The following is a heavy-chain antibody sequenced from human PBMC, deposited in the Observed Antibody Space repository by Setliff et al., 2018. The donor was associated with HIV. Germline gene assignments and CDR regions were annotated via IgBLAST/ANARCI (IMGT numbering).Heavy chain of an antibody. CDR2: VHHTGYL. J-gene: IGHJ4*02. D-gene: IGHD4-17*01. Sequence: NPSETLSLTCAVYGGSFTGYFWSWIRQSPGKGLEWIAEVHHTGYLNYNPSLKSRVTISRDPSTKQFSLKMTSMTAADTAVYYCAAFFVTPLMTQDFWGQGTLVTVSS. V-gene: IGHV4-34*01. CDR3: AAFFVTPLMTQDF. CDR1: GGSFTGYF.